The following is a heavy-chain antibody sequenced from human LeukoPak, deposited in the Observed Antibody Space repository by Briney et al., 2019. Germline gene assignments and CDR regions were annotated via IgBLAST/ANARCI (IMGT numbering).Heavy chain of an antibody. CDR2: INHSGRT. CDR1: GGSFSGYY. V-gene: IGHV4-34*01. D-gene: IGHD3-10*01. J-gene: IGHJ4*02. Sequence: SETLSLTCAVYGGSFSGYYWSWIRQPPGKGLEWIGEINHSGRTNYNPSLKSRATISVDTSKNHFSLKLSSVTAADTAVYYRARGGLQHYYGSGSHDYWGQGTLVTVSS. CDR3: ARGGLQHYYGSGSHDY.